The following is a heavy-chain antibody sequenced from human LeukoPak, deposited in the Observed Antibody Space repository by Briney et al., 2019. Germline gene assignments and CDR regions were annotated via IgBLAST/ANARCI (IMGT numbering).Heavy chain of an antibody. CDR2: IIPIFGTA. V-gene: IGHV1-69*13. CDR3: ARDRFGDSPVSGSYYFDY. Sequence: SVKVSCKASGGTFTIYAISWVRQAPGQGLEWMGGIIPIFGTANYAQKFQGRVTITADESTSTAYMELSSLRSEDTAVYYCARDRFGDSPVSGSYYFDYWGQGTLVTVSS. CDR1: GGTFTIYA. J-gene: IGHJ4*02. D-gene: IGHD1-26*01.